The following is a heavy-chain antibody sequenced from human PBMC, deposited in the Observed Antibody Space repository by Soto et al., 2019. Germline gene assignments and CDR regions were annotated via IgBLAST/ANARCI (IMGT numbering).Heavy chain of an antibody. CDR1: GVSVTNGDYY. J-gene: IGHJ6*02. Sequence: SETLSLTCTVSGVSVTNGDYYWNWIRQPPGRGLEWIGYIYYSGSTNYNPSLKSRVTMSLDTSKNQFSLRLSSVTAADTAAYFCARGGSYYYYYGLDVWGQGTTATVSS. CDR3: ARGGSYYYYYGLDV. V-gene: IGHV4-61*08. CDR2: IYYSGST. D-gene: IGHD1-26*01.